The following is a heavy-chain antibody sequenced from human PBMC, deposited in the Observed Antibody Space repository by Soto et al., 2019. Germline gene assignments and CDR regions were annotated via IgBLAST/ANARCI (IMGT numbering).Heavy chain of an antibody. CDR2: IYYSGST. J-gene: IGHJ4*02. CDR1: GGSISSYY. CDR3: ARIIAAAGTIDY. Sequence: SETLSLTCTVSGGSISSYYWSWIRQPPGKGLEWIGYIYYSGSTNYNPSLKSRVTISVDTSKNQFSLKLSSVTAADTAVYYCARIIAAAGTIDYWGQGTLVTVSS. D-gene: IGHD6-13*01. V-gene: IGHV4-59*01.